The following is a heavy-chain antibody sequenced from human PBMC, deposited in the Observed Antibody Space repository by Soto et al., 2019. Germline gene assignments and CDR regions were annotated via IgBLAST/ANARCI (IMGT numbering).Heavy chain of an antibody. CDR2: SYYSGTS. Sequence: SETLSLTCTVSGGSIRVQSYYWTWIRQTPGKGLEWVGSSYYSGTSYFNPALKGRVTISVDTSTNQFSLRRTSVTAADTAVYYCTRRYNWNDYYFDPWGQGTLVTVSS. D-gene: IGHD1-20*01. CDR1: GGSIRVQSYY. J-gene: IGHJ5*02. CDR3: TRRYNWNDYYFDP. V-gene: IGHV4-39*01.